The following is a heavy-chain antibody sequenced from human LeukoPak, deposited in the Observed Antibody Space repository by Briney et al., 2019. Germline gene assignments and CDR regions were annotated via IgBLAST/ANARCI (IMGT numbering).Heavy chain of an antibody. CDR3: ARHTSPDGGQYYYDSSGYYNAIMD. J-gene: IGHJ4*02. V-gene: IGHV5-51*01. CDR2: IYPGDSDT. CDR1: GYSFTNYW. D-gene: IGHD3-22*01. Sequence: GGSLQISCKGSGYSFTNYWIAWVRQVPGKGLEWVGIIYPGDSDTRYSPSFQGQVTISVYRSISTAYLQCSTLKASDTAMYYCARHTSPDGGQYYYDSSGYYNAIMDWGQGTLVTVSS.